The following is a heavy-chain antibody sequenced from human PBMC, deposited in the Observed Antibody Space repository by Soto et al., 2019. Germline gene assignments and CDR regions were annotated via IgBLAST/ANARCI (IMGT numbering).Heavy chain of an antibody. CDR2: IIPGFGTA. V-gene: IGHV1-69*01. CDR1: GGTFSSFA. J-gene: IGHJ4*02. CDR3: AREGGGSYSPPKD. Sequence: QVQLVQSGAEVKKPGSSVKVSCKVSGGTFSSFAISWVRQAPGQGLEWVGGIIPGFGTASYAQKFQGRVTITADEFTSTAYMDLSSLRSEDTAVYYCAREGGGSYSPPKDWGQGTLVTVSS. D-gene: IGHD3-10*01.